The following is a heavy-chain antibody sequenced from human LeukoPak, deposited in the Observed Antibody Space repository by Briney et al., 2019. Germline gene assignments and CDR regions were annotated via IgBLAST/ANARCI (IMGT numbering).Heavy chain of an antibody. CDR3: ARYYGYYYYYMDV. CDR1: GVSISSYY. Sequence: KASETLSLTCTVSGVSISSYYWSWIRQPPGKGLEWIGYIYYGGSTNYNPSLKSRVTISVDTSKNQFSLKLSSVTAADTAVYYCARYYGYYYYYMDVWGKGTTVTISS. J-gene: IGHJ6*03. D-gene: IGHD3-10*01. V-gene: IGHV4-59*01. CDR2: IYYGGST.